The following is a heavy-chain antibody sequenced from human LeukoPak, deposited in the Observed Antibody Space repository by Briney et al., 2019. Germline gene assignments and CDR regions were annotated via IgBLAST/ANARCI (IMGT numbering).Heavy chain of an antibody. Sequence: GGSLRLSCAASGFTFSSYAMSWVRQAPGKGLEWVSSISSSGDSTFYADSVKDRFTISRDNSKNTLYLQMSRLRAADTAVYYCAKDRPNYHESNGHYYRRNGDSWGQGTLVTVSS. CDR2: ISSSGDST. CDR3: AKDRPNYHESNGHYYRRNGDS. V-gene: IGHV3-23*01. D-gene: IGHD3-22*01. J-gene: IGHJ5*01. CDR1: GFTFSSYA.